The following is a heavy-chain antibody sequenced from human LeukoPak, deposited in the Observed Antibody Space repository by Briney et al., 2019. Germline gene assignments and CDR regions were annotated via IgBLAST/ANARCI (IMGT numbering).Heavy chain of an antibody. CDR2: IYKSAIT. D-gene: IGHD5-24*01. CDR3: VKDDGWVQYAN. J-gene: IGHJ4*02. CDR1: GFTVSSNY. V-gene: IGHV3-53*01. Sequence: GGSLRLSCAASGFTVSSNYMTWVRQAPGKGLEWVSVIYKSAITYYADTVRGRFTISRDNSKNTLYLQMNSLSAEDAAVYYCVKDDGWVQYANWGQGTLVTVSS.